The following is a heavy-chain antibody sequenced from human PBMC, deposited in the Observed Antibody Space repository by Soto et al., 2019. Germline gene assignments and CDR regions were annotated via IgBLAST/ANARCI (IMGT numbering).Heavy chain of an antibody. V-gene: IGHV1-46*01. CDR1: GYTFTSYY. Sequence: ASVKVSCKASGYTFTSYYMHWFRQAPGQGLEWMGIINPSGGSTSYAQKFQGRVNMTRDTSTSTVYMELSSLRSEDTAVYYCARDCTNGVCYTVGADAFDISGQGTMVTVSS. D-gene: IGHD2-8*01. CDR2: INPSGGST. J-gene: IGHJ3*02. CDR3: ARDCTNGVCYTVGADAFDI.